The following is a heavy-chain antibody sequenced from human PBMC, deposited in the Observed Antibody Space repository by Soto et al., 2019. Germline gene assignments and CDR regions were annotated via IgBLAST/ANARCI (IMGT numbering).Heavy chain of an antibody. CDR1: GYTFTGYY. Sequence: ASVKVSCKASGYTFTGYYMHWVRQAPGQGLEWMGWINPNSGGTNYAQKFQGRVTMTRDTSISTAYMALSRLRSDDTAVYYCARDGSRLRSLIAAAFNNWFDPWGQGTLVTVSS. V-gene: IGHV1-2*02. CDR3: ARDGSRLRSLIAAAFNNWFDP. CDR2: INPNSGGT. D-gene: IGHD6-13*01. J-gene: IGHJ5*02.